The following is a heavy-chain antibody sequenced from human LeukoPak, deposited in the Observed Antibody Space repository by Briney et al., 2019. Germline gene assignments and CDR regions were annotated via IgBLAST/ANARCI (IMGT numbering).Heavy chain of an antibody. CDR2: CAGSDTTK. V-gene: IGHV3-48*03. CDR1: GFDFGAYE. CDR3: TTLGYHLDS. Sequence: PGGSLRLSCAASGFDFGAYEMNWVRQAPGKELEGVAYCAGSDTTKYYADSVRGRFTISRDNAKNSLYLQMNSVGAEDTALYYCTTLGYHLDSWGQGTLVTVSS. D-gene: IGHD3-22*01. J-gene: IGHJ4*02.